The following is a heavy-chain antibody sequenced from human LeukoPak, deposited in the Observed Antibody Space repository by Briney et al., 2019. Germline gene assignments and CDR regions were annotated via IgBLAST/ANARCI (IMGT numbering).Heavy chain of an antibody. Sequence: GESLKISWKGSGYSFTSYWIGWGRQMPGKGLEWMGIIYPGDSDTRYSPSFQGQVTISADKSISTAYLQWSRLKASDTARYYCASSSGMATKGGFQHWGQGTLVTVSS. J-gene: IGHJ1*01. V-gene: IGHV5-51*01. CDR2: IYPGDSDT. D-gene: IGHD5-24*01. CDR3: ASSSGMATKGGFQH. CDR1: GYSFTSYW.